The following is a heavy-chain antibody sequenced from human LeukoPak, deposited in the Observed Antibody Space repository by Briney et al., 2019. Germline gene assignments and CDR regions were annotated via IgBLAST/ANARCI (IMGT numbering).Heavy chain of an antibody. CDR3: AKGGYYSGDYSFDY. Sequence: GGSLTLSCAASGFTFSSYAMSWVRQAPGKGLEWVSGISGSGGNTYYADSVMGRLTISRDKSKNTLYLQMNSLRAEDTALHYCAKGGYYSGDYSFDYWGQGTLVTVSS. CDR1: GFTFSSYA. D-gene: IGHD3-3*01. J-gene: IGHJ4*02. CDR2: ISGSGGNT. V-gene: IGHV3-23*01.